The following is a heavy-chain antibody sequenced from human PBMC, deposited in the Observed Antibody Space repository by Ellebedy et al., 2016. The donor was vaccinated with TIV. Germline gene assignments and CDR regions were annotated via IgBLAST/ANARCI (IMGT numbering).Heavy chain of an antibody. CDR1: GFTFSSYD. CDR2: ISGTGDDT. Sequence: PGGSLRLSFVGSGFTFSSYDMNWVRQAPGKGLEWVSSISGTGDDTYYADSVKGRFTISRDNSKNTFYLQMNSLRVDDTAVYYCAKDVYSDYYYGMDVWGQGTTVAVSS. D-gene: IGHD4-11*01. V-gene: IGHV3-23*01. CDR3: AKDVYSDYYYGMDV. J-gene: IGHJ6*02.